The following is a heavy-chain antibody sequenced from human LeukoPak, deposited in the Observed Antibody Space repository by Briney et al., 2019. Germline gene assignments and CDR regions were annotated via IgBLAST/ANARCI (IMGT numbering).Heavy chain of an antibody. CDR3: AKDATATTAGYFQH. J-gene: IGHJ1*01. CDR1: GFSFDDYS. D-gene: IGHD4-17*01. Sequence: GGSLRLSCAASGFSFDDYSMHWVRQTPGKSLEWVSLISWDGYHTYYADSVKGRFTISRDNSKNSLYLQMNSLTTEDTAFYYCAKDATATTAGYFQHWGQGTLVTVSS. V-gene: IGHV3-43*01. CDR2: ISWDGYHT.